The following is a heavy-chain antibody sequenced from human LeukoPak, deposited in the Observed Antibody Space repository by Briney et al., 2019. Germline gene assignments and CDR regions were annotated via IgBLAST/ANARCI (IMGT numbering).Heavy chain of an antibody. V-gene: IGHV3-11*01. Sequence: GGSLRLSCAASGFTFSDYYMSWIRQAPGKGLEWVSYISSSGSTIYYADSVKGRFTISRDNSKNTLYLQMNSLRAEDTAVYYCAKGVTTVTTGFDYWGQGTLVTVSS. J-gene: IGHJ4*02. CDR2: ISSSGSTI. CDR3: AKGVTTVTTGFDY. CDR1: GFTFSDYY. D-gene: IGHD4-17*01.